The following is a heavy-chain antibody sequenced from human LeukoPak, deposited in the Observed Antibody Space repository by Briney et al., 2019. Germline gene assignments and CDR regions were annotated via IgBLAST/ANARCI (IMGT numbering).Heavy chain of an antibody. CDR2: IYDSGST. CDR3: PRTTLVLRNSVGVVIMGNWFDP. CDR1: GCSISSSSYY. V-gene: IGHV4-39*01. D-gene: IGHD3-3*01. Sequence: NPSESLSLTCTVSGCSISSSSYYWGWIRQPPGKGLDWFGSIYDSGSTYYNSALKRRATISVDTSKNQFSLKLSSVTAADKTVYYRPRTTLVLRNSVGVVIMGNWFDPWGQGPRVTVSS. J-gene: IGHJ5*02.